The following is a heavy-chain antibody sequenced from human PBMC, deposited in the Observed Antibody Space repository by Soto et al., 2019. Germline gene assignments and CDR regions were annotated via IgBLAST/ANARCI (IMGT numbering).Heavy chain of an antibody. CDR3: AKSGQAFDV. CDR1: GYTFTGYY. D-gene: IGHD5-12*01. CDR2: INPNSGDT. Sequence: QVQLVQSGAEVKKPGASVKVSCKASGYTFTGYYMHWVRQAPGQGLEWMGWINPNSGDTKYAQKVQDRVTMTRDTSISSAYMELSSLRSDDTAVYYCAKSGQAFDVWGQGTTVTVSS. V-gene: IGHV1-2*02. J-gene: IGHJ6*02.